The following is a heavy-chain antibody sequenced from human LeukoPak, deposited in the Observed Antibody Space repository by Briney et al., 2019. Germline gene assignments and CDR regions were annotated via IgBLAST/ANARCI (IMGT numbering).Heavy chain of an antibody. CDR1: GFTFGDYA. J-gene: IGHJ4*02. Sequence: PGGSLRLSCTASGFTFGDYAMSWFRQAPGKGLEWVAVISYDGSNKYYADSVKGRFTISRDNSKNTLYLQMNSLRAEDTAVYYCAKDRKWDYVWGSYRFDYWSQGTLVTVSS. D-gene: IGHD3-16*02. CDR2: ISYDGSNK. CDR3: AKDRKWDYVWGSYRFDY. V-gene: IGHV3-30*04.